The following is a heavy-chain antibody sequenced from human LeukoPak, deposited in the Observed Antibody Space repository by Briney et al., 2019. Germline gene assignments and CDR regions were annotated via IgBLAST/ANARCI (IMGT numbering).Heavy chain of an antibody. V-gene: IGHV1-69*13. Sequence: GASVKVSCKASGGTFSSYAISWVRQAPGQGLEWMGGIIPIFGTANYAQKFQGRVTITADESTSTAYMELSSLRSEDTAVYYCARDAVMSPYCTSTSCPGDRFDPWGQGTLVTVSS. J-gene: IGHJ5*02. CDR1: GGTFSSYA. D-gene: IGHD2-2*01. CDR2: IIPIFGTA. CDR3: ARDAVMSPYCTSTSCPGDRFDP.